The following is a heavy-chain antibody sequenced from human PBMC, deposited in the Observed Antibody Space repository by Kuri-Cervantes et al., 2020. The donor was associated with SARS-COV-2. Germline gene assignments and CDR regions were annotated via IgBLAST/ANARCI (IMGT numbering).Heavy chain of an antibody. CDR1: GESFSGYY. V-gene: IGHV4-34*01. Sequence: SQTLSLTCAYYGESFSGYYWNWVRQPPGKGLEWIGEVNHRGSTNYNSSLKSRVTMSVDTSTKQFSLNLNSVTAADTAVYYCARAYGFLRYIYYMDVWGRGTTVTVSS. CDR3: ARAYGFLRYIYYMDV. D-gene: IGHD4-17*01. J-gene: IGHJ6*03. CDR2: VNHRGST.